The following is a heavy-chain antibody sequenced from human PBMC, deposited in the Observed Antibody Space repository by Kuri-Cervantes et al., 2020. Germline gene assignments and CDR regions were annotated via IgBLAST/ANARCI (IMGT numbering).Heavy chain of an antibody. Sequence: GESLKISCAASGFTFSSYAMSWVRQAPGKGLEWVSAISGSGGSTYYADSVKGRFTISRDNSKNTLYLQMNSLRAEDTAVYYCARGGGTGDFYYYYMDVWGKGTTVTVSS. D-gene: IGHD7-27*01. V-gene: IGHV3-23*01. J-gene: IGHJ6*03. CDR2: ISGSGGST. CDR3: ARGGGTGDFYYYYMDV. CDR1: GFTFSSYA.